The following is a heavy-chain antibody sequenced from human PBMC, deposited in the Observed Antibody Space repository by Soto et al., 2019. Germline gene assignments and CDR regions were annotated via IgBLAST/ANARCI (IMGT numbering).Heavy chain of an antibody. CDR1: GFTSSSYW. CDR2: INSDGSST. Sequence: PGGSLRLSCAASGFTSSSYWMHWVRQAPGKGLVWVSRINSDGSSTSYADSVKGRFTISRDNAKNTLYLQMNSLRAEDTAVYYCARDSPQGYNWCDPWGQGTLVTVSS. J-gene: IGHJ5*02. V-gene: IGHV3-74*01. CDR3: ARDSPQGYNWCDP.